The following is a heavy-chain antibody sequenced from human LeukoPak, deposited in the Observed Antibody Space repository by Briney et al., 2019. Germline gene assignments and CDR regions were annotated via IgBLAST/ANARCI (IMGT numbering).Heavy chain of an antibody. CDR1: GFTFSSYE. Sequence: PGGSLRLSCAAAGFTFSSYEMNWVRQAPGKGLEWVSYITSSGSTTHYADSVKGRFTISRDNAENSLYLRMNSLRAEDTAVYYCAGEFCSGGICSPNDPFDSWGQGTLVTVSS. V-gene: IGHV3-48*03. CDR2: ITSSGSTT. J-gene: IGHJ5*01. CDR3: AGEFCSGGICSPNDPFDS. D-gene: IGHD2-15*01.